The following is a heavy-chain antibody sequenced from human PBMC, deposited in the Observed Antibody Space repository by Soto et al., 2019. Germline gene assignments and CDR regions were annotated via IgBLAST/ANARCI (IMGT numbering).Heavy chain of an antibody. CDR2: ISGSGGST. CDR1: GFTFSSYA. J-gene: IGHJ4*02. V-gene: IGHV3-23*01. CDR3: AKDIDYGDYAGLDF. Sequence: GGSLRLSCAASGFTFSSYAMRWVRQAPGKGLEWVSAISGSGGSTYYADSVKGRFTISRDNSKNTLYLQMNSLRAEDTVVYCGAKDIDYGDYAGLDFWGQGTLVTVSS. D-gene: IGHD4-17*01.